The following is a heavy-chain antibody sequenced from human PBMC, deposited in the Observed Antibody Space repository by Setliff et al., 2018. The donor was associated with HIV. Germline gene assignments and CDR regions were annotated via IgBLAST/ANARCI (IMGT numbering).Heavy chain of an antibody. CDR3: ARHRVDTSMLVVKSPGAFDL. CDR1: GYSFTSNW. V-gene: IGHV5-51*01. Sequence: GESLKISCKTSGYSFTSNWIGWVRQKPGKGLEWMGIIFPADSDTRVSPSFQGQVSISADRSTYAAFLQWTSLKASDTGMYFCARHRVDTSMLVVKSPGAFDLWGQGTLVTVSS. J-gene: IGHJ3*01. D-gene: IGHD3-22*01. CDR2: IFPADSDT.